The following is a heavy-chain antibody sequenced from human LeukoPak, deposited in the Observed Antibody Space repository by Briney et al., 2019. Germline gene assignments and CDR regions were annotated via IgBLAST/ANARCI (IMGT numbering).Heavy chain of an antibody. D-gene: IGHD3-3*01. V-gene: IGHV1-18*01. CDR1: GYTFTSYG. CDR3: ARHGYDFWSGPTSYFDY. J-gene: IGHJ4*02. Sequence: ASVKVSCKASGYTFTSYGISWVRQAPGQGLEWMGWISAYNGNTNYAQKLQGRVTMTTDTSTSTAYMELRSLRSDDTAVYYCARHGYDFWSGPTSYFDYWGQGTLVTVSS. CDR2: ISAYNGNT.